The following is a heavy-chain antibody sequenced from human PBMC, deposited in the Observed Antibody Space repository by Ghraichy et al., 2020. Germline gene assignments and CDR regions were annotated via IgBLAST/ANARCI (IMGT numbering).Heavy chain of an antibody. D-gene: IGHD2-15*01. Sequence: RGSLRLSCAASGFTFSTYAMHWVRQAPGKGLQYVSAISRNGGSTYYADSVKGRFTISRDNSKNTLYLQMGSLRTEDMAVYYCARARCSTGTCPGGSHFEYWGQGALVTVSS. J-gene: IGHJ4*02. CDR1: GFTFSTYA. V-gene: IGHV3-64*02. CDR3: ARARCSTGTCPGGSHFEY. CDR2: ISRNGGST.